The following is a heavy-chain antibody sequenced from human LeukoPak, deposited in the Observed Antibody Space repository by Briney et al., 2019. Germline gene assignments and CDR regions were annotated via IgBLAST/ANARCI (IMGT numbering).Heavy chain of an antibody. CDR2: ISYDGSNK. D-gene: IGHD3-10*02. CDR1: GCTFSSYG. CDR3: AELGITMIGGV. V-gene: IGHV3-30*18. Sequence: GGTLRLSCAASGCTFSSYGMRWIRQAPGKGLEWVAVISYDGSNKYYADSVKGRFTISRDNSKNTLYLQMNSLRAEDTAVYYCAELGITMIGGVWGKGTTVTISS. J-gene: IGHJ6*04.